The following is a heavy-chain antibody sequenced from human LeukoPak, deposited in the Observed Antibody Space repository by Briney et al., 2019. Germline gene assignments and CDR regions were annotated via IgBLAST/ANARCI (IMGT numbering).Heavy chain of an antibody. V-gene: IGHV5-51*01. Sequence: GESLKISCKGSGYSFTSYWIGWVRQMPGKGLGWMGITYPGDSDTRYSPSFQGQVTISADKSISTAYLQWSSLKASDTAMYYCAINGDPVAVAGRGFAYWGQGTLVTVS. CDR3: AINGDPVAVAGRGFAY. D-gene: IGHD6-19*01. CDR2: TYPGDSDT. CDR1: GYSFTSYW. J-gene: IGHJ4*02.